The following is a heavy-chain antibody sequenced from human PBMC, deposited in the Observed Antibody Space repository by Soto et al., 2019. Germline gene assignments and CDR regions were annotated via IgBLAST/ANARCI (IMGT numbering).Heavy chain of an antibody. J-gene: IGHJ4*02. V-gene: IGHV4-30-2*01. Sequence: QLQLQESGSGLVKPSQTLSLTCAVSGGSISSGGYSWNWIRQPPGKGLEWIGYIYHSGSTYYNPPVKSRVTISADRSKKQVSLKPSSVAAGTTAGEYYVAGGGQLRYCWGQGNLGTVSS. D-gene: IGHD4-17*01. CDR1: GGSISSGGYS. CDR3: VAGGGQLRYC. CDR2: IYHSGST.